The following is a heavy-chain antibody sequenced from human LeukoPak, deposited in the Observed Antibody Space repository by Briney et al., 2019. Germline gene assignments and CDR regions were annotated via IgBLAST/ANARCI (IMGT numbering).Heavy chain of an antibody. CDR2: IYYTGDT. V-gene: IGHV4-59*01. D-gene: IGHD3-16*01. CDR1: GGSISSYY. J-gene: IGHJ4*02. CDR3: ARLPPSAGGSPFES. Sequence: SETLSLTCTVSGGSISSYYWSWIRQPPGKGLECIGYIYYTGDTNYNPTLKSRVTMSVDTSKNQLSLKRRSVTAADTAIYYCARLPPSAGGSPFESWGQGTLVTVSS.